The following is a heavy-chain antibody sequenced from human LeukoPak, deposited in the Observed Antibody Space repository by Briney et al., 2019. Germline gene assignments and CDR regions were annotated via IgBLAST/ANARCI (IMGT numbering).Heavy chain of an antibody. Sequence: SVKLSCKASGGTFSSYAISWVRQAPGQGLEWMGGIIPIFGTANYAQKFQGRGTITTDESTTTAYMELSSLRSEDTAVYYCARGSSGVVIDYWGQGTLVTVSS. CDR3: ARGSSGVVIDY. CDR1: GGTFSSYA. J-gene: IGHJ4*02. V-gene: IGHV1-69*05. D-gene: IGHD6-6*01. CDR2: IIPIFGTA.